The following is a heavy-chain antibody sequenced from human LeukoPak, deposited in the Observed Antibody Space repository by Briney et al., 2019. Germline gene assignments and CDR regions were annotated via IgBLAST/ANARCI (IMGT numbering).Heavy chain of an antibody. J-gene: IGHJ4*02. CDR1: GGSISSYY. CDR2: IYYSGST. D-gene: IGHD3-3*01. CDR3: ARDGDFWSGYCDY. Sequence: SETLSLTCTVSGGSISSYYWSWIRQPPGKGLEWIGYIYYSGSTYYNPSLRSRVTISVDTSKNQFSLKLSSVTAADTAVYYCARDGDFWSGYCDYWGQGTLVTVSS. V-gene: IGHV4-59*12.